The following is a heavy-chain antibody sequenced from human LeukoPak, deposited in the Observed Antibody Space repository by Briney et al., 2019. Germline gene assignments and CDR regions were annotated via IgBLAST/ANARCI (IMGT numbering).Heavy chain of an antibody. Sequence: GASVKVSXKASGGTFSSYTISWVRQAPGQGLEWIGRIIPILGIANYAQKFQGRVTITADKSTSTAYMELSSLRSEDTAVYYCARVPLDYYDSSDLDYWGQGTLVTVSS. CDR3: ARVPLDYYDSSDLDY. CDR1: GGTFSSYT. CDR2: IIPILGIA. V-gene: IGHV1-69*02. J-gene: IGHJ4*02. D-gene: IGHD3-22*01.